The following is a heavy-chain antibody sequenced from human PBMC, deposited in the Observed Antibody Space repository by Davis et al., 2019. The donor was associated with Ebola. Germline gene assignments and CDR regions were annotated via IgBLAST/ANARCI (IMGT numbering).Heavy chain of an antibody. Sequence: ASVKVSCKASGYTFTSYGITWVRQAPRQGLEWMGWINPHNNNTNYAQNVQGRVTMTTDTSTSTAYMEVGSLRSDDTAVYYCARAQFPTTSDHWGQGTLVTVSS. CDR1: GYTFTSYG. V-gene: IGHV1-18*04. CDR2: INPHNNNT. J-gene: IGHJ4*02. D-gene: IGHD1-1*01. CDR3: ARAQFPTTSDH.